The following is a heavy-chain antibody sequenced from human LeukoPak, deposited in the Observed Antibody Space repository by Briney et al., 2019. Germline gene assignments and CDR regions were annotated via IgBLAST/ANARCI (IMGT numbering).Heavy chain of an antibody. J-gene: IGHJ4*02. Sequence: PSETLSLTCTVFGGSISSYYWSWIRQPPGKGLEWIGYIYYSGSTNYNPSLKSRVTISVDTSKNQFSLKLSSVTAADTAVYYCARHRGAAARFSWGQGTLVTVSS. CDR2: IYYSGST. D-gene: IGHD6-13*01. V-gene: IGHV4-59*08. CDR1: GGSISSYY. CDR3: ARHRGAAARFS.